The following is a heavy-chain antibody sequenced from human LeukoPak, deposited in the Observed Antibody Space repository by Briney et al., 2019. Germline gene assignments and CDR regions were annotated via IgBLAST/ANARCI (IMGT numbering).Heavy chain of an antibody. CDR1: RFTFSTYS. D-gene: IGHD1-7*01. V-gene: IGHV3-21*01. CDR2: ISTSNSYI. J-gene: IGHJ3*02. CDR3: ARDPGTTQTLHDAFDI. Sequence: PGGSLRLSCAASRFTFSTYSMNWVRQAPGKGLEWVSFISTSNSYIYYADSVKGRFTISRDNARNSLYLQMNSLRAEDTAVYYCARDPGTTQTLHDAFDIWGQGTMVTVSS.